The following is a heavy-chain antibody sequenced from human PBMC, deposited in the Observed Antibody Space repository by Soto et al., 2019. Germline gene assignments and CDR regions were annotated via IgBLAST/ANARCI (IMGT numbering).Heavy chain of an antibody. CDR3: ARAAVAPWVYFDY. CDR2: IYYSGST. Sequence: QVQLQESGPGLVKPSETLSLTCTVSGGSISSGGYYWSWIRQHPGKGLEWIGYIYYSGSTYYNPSLKSRVTISVDTSKNQFSMKLSSVTAADTAVYYCARAAVAPWVYFDYWGQGTLVTVSS. J-gene: IGHJ4*02. D-gene: IGHD2-15*01. V-gene: IGHV4-31*03. CDR1: GGSISSGGYY.